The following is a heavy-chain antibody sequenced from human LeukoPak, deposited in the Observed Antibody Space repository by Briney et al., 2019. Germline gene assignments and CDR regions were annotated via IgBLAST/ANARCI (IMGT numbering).Heavy chain of an antibody. V-gene: IGHV3-11*01. Sequence: PGGSLRLSCAASGFTFSDYYMSWIRQAPGKGLEWVSYISSSGSTIYYADSVKGRFTISRDNAKNSLYLQMNSLRAEDTAVYYCTKSDSSWTQMFDSWGQGTLVTVSS. D-gene: IGHD1-1*01. CDR1: GFTFSDYY. CDR3: TKSDSSWTQMFDS. J-gene: IGHJ4*02. CDR2: ISSSGSTI.